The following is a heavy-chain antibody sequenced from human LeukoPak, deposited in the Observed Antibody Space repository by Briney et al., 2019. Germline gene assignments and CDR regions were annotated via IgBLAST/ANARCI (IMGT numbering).Heavy chain of an antibody. V-gene: IGHV3-23*01. J-gene: IGHJ4*02. CDR1: GYTFSSYA. CDR2: ISGSGGST. Sequence: GGSLRLSCAASGYTFSSYAMNWVRQAPGKGLEWVSAISGSGGSTYYADSVKGRFTISRDNSKNTLYLQMSSLRAEDTAVYYCAKSRGDGFYDSSGYYLSYFDYWGQGTLVTVSS. CDR3: AKSRGDGFYDSSGYYLSYFDY. D-gene: IGHD3-22*01.